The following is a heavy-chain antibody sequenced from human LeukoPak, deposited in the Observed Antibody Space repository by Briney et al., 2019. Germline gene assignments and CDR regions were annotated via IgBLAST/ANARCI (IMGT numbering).Heavy chain of an antibody. Sequence: ASVKVSCKASGGTFSSYAISWVRQAPGQGLEWMGGIIPIFGTANYAQKFQGRVTITADKSTSTAYMELRSLRSDDTAVYYCARDDGDSSGWYYFDYWGQGTLVTVSS. CDR2: IIPIFGTA. CDR1: GGTFSSYA. J-gene: IGHJ4*02. V-gene: IGHV1-69*06. CDR3: ARDDGDSSGWYYFDY. D-gene: IGHD6-19*01.